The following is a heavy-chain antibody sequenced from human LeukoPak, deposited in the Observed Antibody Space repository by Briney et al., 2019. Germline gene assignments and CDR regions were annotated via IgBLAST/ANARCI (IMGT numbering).Heavy chain of an antibody. V-gene: IGHV1-2*02. CDR1: GYTLTDYY. CDR3: ARDDWFDP. J-gene: IGHJ5*02. CDR2: INPNSGAT. Sequence: GASVKVSCKASGYTLTDYYLHWVRQAPGQGLKWMGWINPNSGATDYAQSFQARVTMTTDTSTSTAYVELRSLRSDDTAVYYCARDDWFDPWGQGTLVTVSS.